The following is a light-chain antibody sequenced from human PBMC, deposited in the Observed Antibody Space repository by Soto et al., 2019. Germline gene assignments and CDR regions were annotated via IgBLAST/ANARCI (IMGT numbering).Light chain of an antibody. Sequence: DIVMTQSPATLSVSPGERATLSCRASQSVRTNLAWYQQKPGRAPRLLIYGASTRATGVPGRFSGSASGTEFTLTISSLQSEDFAVYYCQQYNNWPPWTFGQGTKVDIK. CDR3: QQYNNWPPWT. V-gene: IGKV3-15*01. CDR2: GAS. J-gene: IGKJ1*01. CDR1: QSVRTN.